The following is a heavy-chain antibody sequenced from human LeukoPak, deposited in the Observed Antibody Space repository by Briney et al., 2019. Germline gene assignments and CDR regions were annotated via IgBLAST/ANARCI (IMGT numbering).Heavy chain of an antibody. CDR3: ARLGSPKNYYGSGSYYKEEDAFDI. V-gene: IGHV1-69*01. CDR2: IIPIFGTA. D-gene: IGHD3-10*01. J-gene: IGHJ3*02. CDR1: GGTFSSYA. Sequence: SVKVSCKASGGTFSSYAISWVRQAPGQGLEWMGGIIPIFGTANYAQKFQGRVTITADESTSTAYMELSSLRSEDTAVYYCARLGSPKNYYGSGSYYKEEDAFDIWGQGTMVTVPS.